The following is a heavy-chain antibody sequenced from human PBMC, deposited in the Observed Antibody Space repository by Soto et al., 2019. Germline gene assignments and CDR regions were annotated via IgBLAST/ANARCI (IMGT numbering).Heavy chain of an antibody. J-gene: IGHJ4*02. CDR2: IIPIFGTA. V-gene: IGHV1-69*01. D-gene: IGHD7-27*01. CDR3: AERRGSGVTAKMLGSFDY. CDR1: GGTFSSYA. Sequence: QVQLVQSGAEVKKPGSSVKVSCKASGGTFSSYAISWVRQAPGQGLEWMGGIIPIFGTANYAQKFQCRFTITADESTSTAYMELSSLRTEDTAVYYCAERRGSGVTAKMLGSFDYWGQGTMVTVSS.